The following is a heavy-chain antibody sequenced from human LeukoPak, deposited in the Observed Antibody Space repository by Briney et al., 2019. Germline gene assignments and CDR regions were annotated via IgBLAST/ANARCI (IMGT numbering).Heavy chain of an antibody. CDR1: GFTFSSYA. CDR2: ISASGRTT. Sequence: PGASLRLSCAAAGFTFSSYAMSWVRQAPGKGLEWVSHISASGRTTDYADSVKGRFTISRDNSKNTVYLQMNSLRAEDTAVYYYAKLCSGGSCYWNYWGQGTLVTVSS. CDR3: AKLCSGGSCYWNY. J-gene: IGHJ4*02. V-gene: IGHV3-23*01. D-gene: IGHD2-15*01.